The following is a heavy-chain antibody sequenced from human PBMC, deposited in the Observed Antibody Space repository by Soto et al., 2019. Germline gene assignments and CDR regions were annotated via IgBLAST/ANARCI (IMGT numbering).Heavy chain of an antibody. J-gene: IGHJ3*02. CDR1: GGSISSGGYY. D-gene: IGHD2-21*02. CDR2: IYYSGST. V-gene: IGHV4-31*03. Sequence: PSETLSLTCTFSGGSISSGGYYWSWFRQHPGKGLEWIGYIYYSGSTYYNPSLKSRVTISVDTSKNQFSLKLSSVTAADTAVYYCARDLSVTPSHDAFDIWGQGTMVTVSS. CDR3: ARDLSVTPSHDAFDI.